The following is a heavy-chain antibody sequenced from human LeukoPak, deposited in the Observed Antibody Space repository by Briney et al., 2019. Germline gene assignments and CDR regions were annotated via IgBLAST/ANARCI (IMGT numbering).Heavy chain of an antibody. J-gene: IGHJ4*02. CDR1: GFTFSNYW. Sequence: GGSLRLSCAASGFTFSNYWMSWLPQAPGKGLEWVANIKQDGSEKYYVDSVKGRFTISRDNAKNSLYLQMNSLRAEDTAVYYCASFVHEVGGFFDYWGQGTLVTVSS. V-gene: IGHV3-7*03. CDR3: ASFVHEVGGFFDY. D-gene: IGHD3-16*01. CDR2: IKQDGSEK.